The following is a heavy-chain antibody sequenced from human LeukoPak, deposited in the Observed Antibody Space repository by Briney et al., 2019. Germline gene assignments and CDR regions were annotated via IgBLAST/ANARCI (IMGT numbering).Heavy chain of an antibody. CDR2: IYADGNT. V-gene: IGHV3-53*05. D-gene: IGHD5-24*01. Sequence: GGSLRLSCAASGFIVNTNYMTWVRQAPGRGLEWVSFIYADGNTYYADSVKGRFTFSRDKSKNTLYLQMNSLRPEDSAVYFCASDPRDGGQNVWGKGTTVTVSS. CDR1: GFIVNTNY. J-gene: IGHJ6*04. CDR3: ASDPRDGGQNV.